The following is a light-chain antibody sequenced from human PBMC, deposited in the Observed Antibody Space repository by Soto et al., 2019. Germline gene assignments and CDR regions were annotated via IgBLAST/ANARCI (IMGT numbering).Light chain of an antibody. J-gene: IGKJ1*01. Sequence: DIQITQSPSTLSSSVLESFTITFPASQGISTYLVWYQQKPGKANKILIYGASTLQSGVPSRLTGSGSGTEFNLTISSLQPDDFATYYCQQLNSYPRTFGQGTKVDI. CDR2: GAS. V-gene: IGKV1-9*01. CDR1: QGISTY. CDR3: QQLNSYPRT.